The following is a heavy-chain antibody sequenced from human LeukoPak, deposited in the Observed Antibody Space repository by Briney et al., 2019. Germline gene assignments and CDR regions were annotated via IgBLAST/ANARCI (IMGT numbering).Heavy chain of an antibody. J-gene: IGHJ5*02. Sequence: GGSLRLSCVASGFTFSEHYMDWVRQSPGQGLEWVGRIRKKTNGYTTEYAASVRGRFTISRDDSRNSLYLQMNSLKTEDTAVYYCTRRGTSGLLVVPAARGWFDPWGQGTLVTVSS. V-gene: IGHV3-72*01. CDR3: TRRGTSGLLVVPAARGWFDP. CDR2: IRKKTNGYTT. CDR1: GFTFSEHY. D-gene: IGHD2-2*01.